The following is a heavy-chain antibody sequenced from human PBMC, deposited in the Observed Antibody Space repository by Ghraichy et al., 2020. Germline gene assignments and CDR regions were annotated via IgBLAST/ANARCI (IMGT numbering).Heavy chain of an antibody. D-gene: IGHD3-22*01. CDR3: ARRDHSGYPHYKYYGLDV. CDR2: IFPDDSDV. Sequence: GESLNISCEASGYFFPTSWIAWVRQMPGKGLEWVGIIFPDDSDVRYSPSFEGHVTLSADKSISTAYLQWSGLRVSDTAMYFCARRDHSGYPHYKYYGLDVWGQGTSVTVSS. CDR1: GYFFPTSW. V-gene: IGHV5-51*01. J-gene: IGHJ6*02.